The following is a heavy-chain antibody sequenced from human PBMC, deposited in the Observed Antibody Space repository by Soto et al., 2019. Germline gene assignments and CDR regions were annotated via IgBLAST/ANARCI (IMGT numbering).Heavy chain of an antibody. CDR2: LSTGGFT. CDR1: GFNVSSDY. V-gene: IGHV3-53*01. D-gene: IGHD6-13*01. CDR3: ARDSETSSSWSLDY. J-gene: IGHJ4*02. Sequence: EVQLVESGGGLIQPGGSLRLSCVASGFNVSSDYMNWVRQAPGKGLEWVSVLSTGGFTYYADSVKGRFIISRHSSKNTLNRQMNNLRVEDTAVYYYARDSETSSSWSLDYWGQGVLVTVSS.